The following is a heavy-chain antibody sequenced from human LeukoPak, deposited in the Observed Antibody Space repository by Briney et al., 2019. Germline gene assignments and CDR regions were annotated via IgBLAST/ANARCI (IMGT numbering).Heavy chain of an antibody. CDR2: IIPIFGTA. J-gene: IGHJ6*03. CDR3: ARGVVPAASYYYYMDV. D-gene: IGHD2-2*01. V-gene: IGHV1-69*05. Sequence: SVKVSCKASRGTFSSYAISWVRQAPGQGLEWMGRIIPIFGTANYAQKFQGRVTITTDESTSTAYMELSSLRSEDTAVYYCARGVVPAASYYYYMDVWGKGTTVTVSS. CDR1: RGTFSSYA.